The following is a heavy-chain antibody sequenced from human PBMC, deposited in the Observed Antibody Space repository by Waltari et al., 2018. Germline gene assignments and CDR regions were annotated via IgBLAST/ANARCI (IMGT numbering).Heavy chain of an antibody. Sequence: EVQLVESGGGLVQPGGSLRLYCGASGFTFSRYWMSWVRQTPGKGLEWVANINYDGRQKYYVDSVKGRFTISRDNAKNSVYLQMNSLRVEDTAVYYCAKSRGFEYWGQGALITVSS. CDR3: AKSRGFEY. V-gene: IGHV3-7*01. CDR2: INYDGRQK. D-gene: IGHD2-2*01. J-gene: IGHJ4*02. CDR1: GFTFSRYW.